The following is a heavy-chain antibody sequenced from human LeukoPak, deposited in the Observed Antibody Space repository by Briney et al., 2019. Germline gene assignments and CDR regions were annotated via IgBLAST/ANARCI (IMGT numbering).Heavy chain of an antibody. J-gene: IGHJ4*02. CDR2: ISYDGSNK. CDR3: ARTARSGDI. Sequence: GGSLRLSCAGSGFLFSSFALHWVRQAPDKGMEWVALISYDGSNKYYADSVKGRFTVSRDNAKNSLYLQMNSLSADDTAIYYCARTARSGDIRGQGTLVTVSS. V-gene: IGHV3-30-3*01. CDR1: GFLFSSFA. D-gene: IGHD1-1*01.